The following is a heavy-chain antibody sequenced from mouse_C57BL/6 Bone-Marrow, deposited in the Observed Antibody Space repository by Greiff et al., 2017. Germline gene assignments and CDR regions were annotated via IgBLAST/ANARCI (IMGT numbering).Heavy chain of an antibody. V-gene: IGHV10-3*01. CDR1: GFTFNTYA. CDR2: IRSESSNYAT. D-gene: IGHD1-1*01. Sequence: EVKLVESGGGLVQPKGSLKLSCAASGFTFNTYAMHWVRPAPGKGLEWVARIRSESSNYATYYADSVKDRFTISRDDSQSMLYLQMNNLKTEDTAMYYCVTGNYYGSSWYYAMDYWGQGTSVTVSS. J-gene: IGHJ4*01. CDR3: VTGNYYGSSWYYAMDY.